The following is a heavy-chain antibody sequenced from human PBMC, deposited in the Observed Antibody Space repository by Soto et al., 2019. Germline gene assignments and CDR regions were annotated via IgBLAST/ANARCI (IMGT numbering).Heavy chain of an antibody. CDR3: ARDRWGGGRDMDV. D-gene: IGHD3-10*01. CDR1: GFTFSTDW. Sequence: EVQLVESGGGLVQPGGSLRLSCAASGFTFSTDWIHWVRHAPGKGLVWVSRINSDGSSTNYADSVKGRFTISRDNAKNTLFLQMNSLRAEDTAVDYCARDRWGGGRDMDVWGQGTTVTVSS. V-gene: IGHV3-74*01. J-gene: IGHJ6*02. CDR2: INSDGSST.